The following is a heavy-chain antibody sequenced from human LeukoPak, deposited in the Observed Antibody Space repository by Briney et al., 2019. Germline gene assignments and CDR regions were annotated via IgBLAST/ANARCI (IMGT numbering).Heavy chain of an antibody. Sequence: GASVKVSCRVSGYTLTALSMPWVRQAPGKGLEWMGGFDPDTVETIYAQKFQGRVTMTEDTSTDTAYMDLSSLRSEDTAVYYCATVRYCDTPGGSDYFDYWGQGTLVTVSS. CDR3: ATVRYCDTPGGSDYFDY. D-gene: IGHD2-8*02. V-gene: IGHV1-24*01. CDR1: GYTLTALS. CDR2: FDPDTVET. J-gene: IGHJ4*02.